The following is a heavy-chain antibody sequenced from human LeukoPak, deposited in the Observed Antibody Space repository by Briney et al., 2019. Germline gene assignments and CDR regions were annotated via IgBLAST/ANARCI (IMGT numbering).Heavy chain of an antibody. J-gene: IGHJ4*02. V-gene: IGHV3-23*05. CDR3: AKSPGGWYHDY. CDR2: IDNSGSTT. Sequence: GGSLRLSWAASAFSFSSHGMSWVRQAPGKGLEWVSSIDNSGSTTYYADSVKGRFTISRDNSKNSLYLQMNSLRAEDTAVYYCAKSPGGWYHDYWGQGTLVTVSS. D-gene: IGHD6-19*01. CDR1: AFSFSSHG.